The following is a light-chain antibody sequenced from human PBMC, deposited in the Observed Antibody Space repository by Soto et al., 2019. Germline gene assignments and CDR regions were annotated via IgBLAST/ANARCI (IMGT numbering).Light chain of an antibody. CDR3: QQYGVSPLT. J-gene: IGKJ3*01. Sequence: EIVLTQSPGTLSLSPGERVTLSCRASQNVYINSLAWYQQKPGQTPRLLIYGASTRAAAVPDRFSGSGSGTDFALSIDGLEPEDFAIYYCQQYGVSPLTFGPGTKVDIK. V-gene: IGKV3-20*01. CDR2: GAS. CDR1: QNVYINS.